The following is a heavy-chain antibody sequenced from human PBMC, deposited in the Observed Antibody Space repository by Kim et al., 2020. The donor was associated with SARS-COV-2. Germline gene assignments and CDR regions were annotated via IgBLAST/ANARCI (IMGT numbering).Heavy chain of an antibody. J-gene: IGHJ4*02. CDR1: GYTFSNYG. CDR3: ARARYSTNSPFFY. V-gene: IGHV1-18*01. D-gene: IGHD2-8*01. Sequence: ASVKVSCKASGYTFSNYGISWVRLAPGQGLEWMGWISGSNGATKYAQKFQGRVTMTTDTSADTAYMELRSLRSDDTALYYCARARYSTNSPFFYWGQGTLVTVSS. CDR2: ISGSNGAT.